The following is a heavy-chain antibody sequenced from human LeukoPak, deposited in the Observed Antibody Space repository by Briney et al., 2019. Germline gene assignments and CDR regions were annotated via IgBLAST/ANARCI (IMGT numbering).Heavy chain of an antibody. Sequence: PSETLSLTCTVSGVSISTTSYYWGWIRQTPGKGLEWIGSMLYRGSTYYSPSLRSRVIISVDASKNQFFLTLSAVPAADTAVYYCARQGGWGGALSFFDSWGQGTLVTVSS. CDR2: MLYRGST. J-gene: IGHJ4*02. D-gene: IGHD3-16*01. CDR3: ARQGGWGGALSFFDS. CDR1: GVSISTTSYY. V-gene: IGHV4-39*01.